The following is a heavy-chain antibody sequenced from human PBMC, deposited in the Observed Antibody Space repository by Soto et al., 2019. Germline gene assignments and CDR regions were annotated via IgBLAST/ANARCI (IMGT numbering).Heavy chain of an antibody. Sequence: ASVKVSCKVSGYTLTELSMHWVRQAPGKGLEWMGGFDPEDGETIYAQKFQGRVTMTEDTSTDTAYMELSSLRSEDTAVYYCATTLVDTAMVISSPRDYWGQGTLVTVSS. V-gene: IGHV1-24*01. CDR2: FDPEDGET. J-gene: IGHJ4*02. D-gene: IGHD5-18*01. CDR1: GYTLTELS. CDR3: ATTLVDTAMVISSPRDY.